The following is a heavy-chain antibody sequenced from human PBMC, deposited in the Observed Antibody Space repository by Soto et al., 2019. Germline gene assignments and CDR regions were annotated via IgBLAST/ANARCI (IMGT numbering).Heavy chain of an antibody. D-gene: IGHD1-20*01. CDR1: GGSFSGYY. Sequence: SETLSLTCAVYGGSFSGYYWSWIRQPPGRGLEWIGYFHDSGNTDYNPSLKSRVTISLDTSDNQFSLKLRSVTAADTAVYYCARGTRALITSFFAYWGQGIPVTVSS. J-gene: IGHJ4*02. CDR3: ARGTRALITSFFAY. CDR2: FHDSGNT. V-gene: IGHV4-59*01.